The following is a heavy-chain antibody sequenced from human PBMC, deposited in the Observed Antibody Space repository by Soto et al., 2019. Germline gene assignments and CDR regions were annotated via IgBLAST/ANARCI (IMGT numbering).Heavy chain of an antibody. Sequence: PGGSLRLSCAASGFTFDDYAMHWVRQAPGKGLEWVSGISWNSGSIGYADSVKGRFTISRDNAKNSLYLQMNSLRAEDTALYYCAKDRAAGISYYYGMDVWAKGPRSPSP. CDR1: GFTFDDYA. CDR3: AKDRAAGISYYYGMDV. J-gene: IGHJ6*02. CDR2: ISWNSGSI. D-gene: IGHD6-13*01. V-gene: IGHV3-9*01.